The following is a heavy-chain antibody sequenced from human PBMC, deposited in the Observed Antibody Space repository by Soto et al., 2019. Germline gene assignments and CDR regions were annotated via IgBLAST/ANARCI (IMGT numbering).Heavy chain of an antibody. J-gene: IGHJ3*02. CDR3: ARDRAYYNSSRYLGRALDI. D-gene: IGHD3-22*01. V-gene: IGHV1-18*01. CDR2: ISAYNGDT. CDR1: GYTFTSYG. Sequence: QVQLVQSGAEVKKPGASVKVSCKASGYTFTSYGISWVRQAPGQGLDWMGWISAYNGDTNYTDKFQGRVTMNTDTSTSAADMELRSLTSDDTAVYYCARDRAYYNSSRYLGRALDIWGQGTMVTVSS.